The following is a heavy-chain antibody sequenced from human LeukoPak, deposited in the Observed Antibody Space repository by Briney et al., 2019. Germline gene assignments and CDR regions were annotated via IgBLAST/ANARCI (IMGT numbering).Heavy chain of an antibody. J-gene: IGHJ6*02. CDR3: ARTGDSSGYSVSYYYGMDV. CDR2: ISAYNGNT. Sequence: GGSVKVSCKASGYTFTSYGISWVRQPPGQGLEWMGWISAYNGNTNYAQKLQGRVTMTTDTSTSTAYMELRSLRSDDTAVYYCARTGDSSGYSVSYYYGMDVWGQGTTVTVSS. D-gene: IGHD3-22*01. CDR1: GYTFTSYG. V-gene: IGHV1-18*01.